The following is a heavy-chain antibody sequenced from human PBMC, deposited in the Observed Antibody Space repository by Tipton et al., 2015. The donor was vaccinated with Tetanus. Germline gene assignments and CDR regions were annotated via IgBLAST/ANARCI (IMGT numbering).Heavy chain of an antibody. CDR3: ARVDGSVWGSPLDP. Sequence: TLSLTCTVSGGSVNSDDYYCTWIRQHPGKGLDWIGYIFHPEGADYNPSLTSRASISIDTSKNHFSLKLSSVSAADTAVYYCARVDGSVWGSPLDPWGQGVLVTVSS. D-gene: IGHD3-16*01. J-gene: IGHJ5*02. V-gene: IGHV4-31*03. CDR1: GGSVNSDDYY. CDR2: IFHPEGA.